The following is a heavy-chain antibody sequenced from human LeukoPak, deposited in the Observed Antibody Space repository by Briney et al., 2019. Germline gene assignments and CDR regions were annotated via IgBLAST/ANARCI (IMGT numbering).Heavy chain of an antibody. CDR1: GFTFSSYA. V-gene: IGHV3-64D*06. CDR3: VKDRILAAAGYYFDY. J-gene: IGHJ4*02. CDR2: ISSNGGST. Sequence: GGSLRLSCSASGFTFSSYAMHWVRQAPGKGPEYVSAISSNGGSTYYADSVKGRFTISRDNSKNTLYLQMSSLRAEDTAVYYCVKDRILAAAGYYFDYWGQGTLVTVSS. D-gene: IGHD6-13*01.